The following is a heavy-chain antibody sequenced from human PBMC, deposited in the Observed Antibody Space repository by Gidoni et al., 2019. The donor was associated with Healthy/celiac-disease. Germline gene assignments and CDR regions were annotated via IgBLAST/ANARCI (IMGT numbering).Heavy chain of an antibody. D-gene: IGHD2-15*01. CDR3: AKDPRLDIVVVVAATPFDY. Sequence: EVKRLESGGGLVQPGGSLRLACAASGFALSSYDRSWVRQAPGKGLEWVSAISGSGGSTYYADSVKGRFTISRDNSKNTLYLQMNSLRAEDTAVYYCAKDPRLDIVVVVAATPFDYWGQGTLVTVSS. J-gene: IGHJ4*02. CDR1: GFALSSYD. V-gene: IGHV3-23*01. CDR2: ISGSGGST.